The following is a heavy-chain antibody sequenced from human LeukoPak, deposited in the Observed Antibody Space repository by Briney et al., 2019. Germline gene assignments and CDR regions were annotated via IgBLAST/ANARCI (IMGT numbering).Heavy chain of an antibody. CDR1: GFTFTSSA. CDR3: AADQYYYDSSGYSYYFDY. CDR2: IVVGSGNT. J-gene: IGHJ4*02. Sequence: GTSVKVSCKASGFTFTSSAVQWVRQARGQRLEWIGWIVVGSGNTNYAQKFQERVTITRDMSTSTAYMELSSLRSEDTAVYYCAADQYYYDSSGYSYYFDYWGQGTLSPSPQ. D-gene: IGHD3-22*01. V-gene: IGHV1-58*01.